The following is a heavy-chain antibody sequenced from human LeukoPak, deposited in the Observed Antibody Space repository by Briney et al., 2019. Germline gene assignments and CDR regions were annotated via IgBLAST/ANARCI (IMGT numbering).Heavy chain of an antibody. D-gene: IGHD4-17*01. V-gene: IGHV3-48*03. J-gene: IGHJ6*03. CDR3: ARDATTELGTVYMDV. CDR1: GFTFSTYE. CDR2: ISTSGSSI. Sequence: GGSLRLSCAASGFTFSTYEINWVREAPGKGLEWLSHISTSGSSIHYADSVKGRFTISRDNAKNSLYLQMNSLRVEDTAVYYCARDATTELGTVYMDVWGKGTTVTISS.